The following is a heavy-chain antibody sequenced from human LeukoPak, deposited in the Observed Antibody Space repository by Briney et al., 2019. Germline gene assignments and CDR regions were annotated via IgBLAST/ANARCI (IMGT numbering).Heavy chain of an antibody. CDR1: GLTFTRYW. V-gene: IGHV3-74*01. CDR2: INSAGNTT. CDR3: ASGMRGSSAFDY. J-gene: IGHJ4*02. Sequence: GGSLRLSCAASGLTFTRYWMHWVRQAPGKGLVWVSRINSAGNTTDYAESVKGRFSISRDNSKNTLSLQMNNLRVEDTAVYYCASGMRGSSAFDYWGQGTLVTVSS. D-gene: IGHD3-16*01.